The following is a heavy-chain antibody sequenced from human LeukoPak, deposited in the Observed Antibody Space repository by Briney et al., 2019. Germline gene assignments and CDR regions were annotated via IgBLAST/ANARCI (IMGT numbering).Heavy chain of an antibody. CDR1: GFTFSSYG. CDR3: AKGGYSSGWYPPAEYFQH. CDR2: ISWDGGST. V-gene: IGHV3-43D*04. Sequence: GGSLRLSCAASGFTFSSYGMHWVRQAPGKGLEWVSLISWDGGSTYYADSVKGRFTISRDNSKNSLYLQMNSLRAEDTALYYCAKGGYSSGWYPPAEYFQHWGQGTLVTVSS. J-gene: IGHJ1*01. D-gene: IGHD6-19*01.